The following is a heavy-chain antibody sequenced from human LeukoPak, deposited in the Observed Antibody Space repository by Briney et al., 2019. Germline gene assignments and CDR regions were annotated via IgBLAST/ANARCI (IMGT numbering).Heavy chain of an antibody. CDR2: INHSGST. Sequence: SETLSLTCAVYGGSFSGYYWSWIRQPPGKGLEWIGEINHSGSTNYNPSLKSRVTISVDTSKNQFSLKLSPVTAADTAVYYCARRRYFDNYWYFDLWGRGTLVTVSS. CDR3: ARRRYFDNYWYFDL. J-gene: IGHJ2*01. V-gene: IGHV4-34*01. D-gene: IGHD3-9*01. CDR1: GGSFSGYY.